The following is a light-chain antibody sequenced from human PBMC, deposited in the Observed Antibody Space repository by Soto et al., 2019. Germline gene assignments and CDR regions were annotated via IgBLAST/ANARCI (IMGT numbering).Light chain of an antibody. CDR3: QQYGSSIT. Sequence: EIVLTQSPGTLSLSPGERATLSCRASQSVSSSYLDWYQQKPGQAPRLLIYGASIRATGIPDRLSCSGSGTDFTLTISRLETEDFAVYYCQQYGSSITFGQGTLLEIK. CDR2: GAS. J-gene: IGKJ5*01. V-gene: IGKV3-20*01. CDR1: QSVSSSY.